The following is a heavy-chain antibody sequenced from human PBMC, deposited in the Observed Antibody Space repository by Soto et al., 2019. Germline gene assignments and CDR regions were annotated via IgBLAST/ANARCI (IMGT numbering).Heavy chain of an antibody. J-gene: IGHJ5*01. CDR1: VDFISYYS. V-gene: IGHV4-4*07. CDR2: VYSTGTI. D-gene: IGHD4-17*01. Sequence: SETLSLTCTVSVDFISYYSWACIRQSAGKGLEWIGRVYSTGTIFYNPSLKSRATMSVDTSKNQFSLKLTSVNAADTAVYYCARDDFGRHPRAFDSWGQGTRGTVSS. CDR3: ARDDFGRHPRAFDS.